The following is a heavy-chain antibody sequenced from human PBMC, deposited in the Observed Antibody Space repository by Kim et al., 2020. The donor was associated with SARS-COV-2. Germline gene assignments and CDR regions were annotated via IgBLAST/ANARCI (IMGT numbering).Heavy chain of an antibody. CDR2: IIPIFGTA. V-gene: IGHV1-69*13. CDR1: GGTFSSYA. J-gene: IGHJ4*02. D-gene: IGHD4-17*01. CDR3: ARARPMESHGDYGDYELFY. Sequence: SVKVSCKASGGTFSSYAISWVRQAPGQGLEWMGGIIPIFGTANYAQKFQGRVTITADESTSTAYMELSSLRSEDTAVYYCARARPMESHGDYGDYELFYWGQGTLVTVSS.